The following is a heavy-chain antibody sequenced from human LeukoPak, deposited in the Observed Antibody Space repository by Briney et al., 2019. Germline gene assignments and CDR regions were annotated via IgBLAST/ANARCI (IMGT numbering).Heavy chain of an antibody. J-gene: IGHJ4*02. V-gene: IGHV3-33*01. Sequence: GGSLRLSCAASGFTFSCYGMHWVRQAPGKGLEWVADIWYDGSNKDYADSVKGRFTISRDNSKNTLYLQMNSLRAEDTAVYYCARDRDSSSWFPHFDYGGQGTLVTVSS. CDR3: ARDRDSSSWFPHFDY. CDR1: GFTFSCYG. D-gene: IGHD6-13*01. CDR2: IWYDGSNK.